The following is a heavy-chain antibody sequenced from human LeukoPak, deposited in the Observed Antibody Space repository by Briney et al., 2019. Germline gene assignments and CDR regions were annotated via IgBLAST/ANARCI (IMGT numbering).Heavy chain of an antibody. V-gene: IGHV3-23*01. D-gene: IGHD4/OR15-4a*01. Sequence: GGSLRLSCAASGFTFTSYAMSWVRQAPGKGLEWVSTINKSGGITYYADSVKGRFTISRDNSKNTLYLQMDSPGAEDTAVYYCAKAFSSAYDYGPTDYWGQGTLVTVSS. CDR3: AKAFSSAYDYGPTDY. J-gene: IGHJ4*02. CDR1: GFTFTSYA. CDR2: INKSGGIT.